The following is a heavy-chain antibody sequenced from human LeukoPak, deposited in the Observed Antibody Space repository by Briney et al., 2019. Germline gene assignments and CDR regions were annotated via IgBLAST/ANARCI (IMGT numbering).Heavy chain of an antibody. Sequence: PGGSLRLSCVTSGFTFSGYWMHWVRQAPEKGLELVSRIDNDGHGIIYADSVKGRFTTSRDNVKHTLYLQMNSLRVEDTAVYYCAAGGGWDPSFGVVTHIDAWGKGTTVVVS. V-gene: IGHV3-74*01. CDR3: AAGGGWDPSFGVVTHIDA. J-gene: IGHJ6*03. CDR1: GFTFSGYW. CDR2: IDNDGHGI. D-gene: IGHD3-3*01.